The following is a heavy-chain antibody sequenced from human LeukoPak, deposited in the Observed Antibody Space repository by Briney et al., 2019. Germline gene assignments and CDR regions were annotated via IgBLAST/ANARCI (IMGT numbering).Heavy chain of an antibody. J-gene: IGHJ4*02. V-gene: IGHV3-30*19. CDR1: GFTFSSYG. CDR3: ARDSGPYYYDSRGYHY. CDR2: ISYDGSNK. Sequence: GGSLRLPCAASGFTFSSYGMHWVRQAPGKGLEWVAVISYDGSNKYYADSVKGRFTISRDNSKNTLYLQMDSLRAEDTAVYYCARDSGPYYYDSRGYHYWGQGTLVTVSS. D-gene: IGHD3-22*01.